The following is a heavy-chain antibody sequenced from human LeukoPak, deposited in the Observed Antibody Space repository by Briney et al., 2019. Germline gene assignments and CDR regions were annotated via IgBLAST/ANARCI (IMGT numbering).Heavy chain of an antibody. Sequence: GGSVRLSCSASGFTFSTYAMSWLRQAPGKGLEWVSSIYSRGGSTYYADYVKGRFTISTDNSKNTLYLQMSSLRDEDTAVYYCARDQGATYYYYGMDVWGEGPT. J-gene: IGHJ6*02. CDR3: ARDQGATYYYYGMDV. D-gene: IGHD1-26*01. CDR2: IYSRGGST. V-gene: IGHV3-23*01. CDR1: GFTFSTYA.